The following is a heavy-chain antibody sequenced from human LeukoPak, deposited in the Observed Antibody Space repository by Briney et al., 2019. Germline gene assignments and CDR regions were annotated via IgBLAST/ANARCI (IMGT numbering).Heavy chain of an antibody. CDR1: GGSISSSNW. D-gene: IGHD6-19*01. Sequence: SETLSLTCAVSGGSISSSNWWSWVRQPPGQGLEWIGEIYHSGSTNYNPSLKSRVTISVDRSKNQFSLKLSSVTAADTAVYYCARQYSSGWYADYWGQGTLVTVSS. V-gene: IGHV4-4*02. CDR3: ARQYSSGWYADY. J-gene: IGHJ4*02. CDR2: IYHSGST.